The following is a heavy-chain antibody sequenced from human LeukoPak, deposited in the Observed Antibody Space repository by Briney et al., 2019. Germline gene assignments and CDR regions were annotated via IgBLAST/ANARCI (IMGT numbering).Heavy chain of an antibody. D-gene: IGHD2-2*01. V-gene: IGHV3-15*07. CDR1: GFPLSDAW. CDR2: IKRTVYGAPT. J-gene: IGHJ5*02. CDR3: TTGGSDTPTDIVVVPAAPT. Sequence: GGSLRLSCAVSGFPLSDAWMNWVRQAPGKGLEWVGRIKRTVYGAPTDYAAPVKGRFTISRDDSKNTLYLQMNSLKTEDTAVYYCTTGGSDTPTDIVVVPAAPTWGQGTLVTVSS.